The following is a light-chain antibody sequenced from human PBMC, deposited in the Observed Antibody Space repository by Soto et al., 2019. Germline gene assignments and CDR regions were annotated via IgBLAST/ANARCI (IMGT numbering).Light chain of an antibody. CDR1: KLGDKY. J-gene: IGLJ1*01. CDR3: QAWDSSTAPYV. V-gene: IGLV3-1*01. Sequence: SYELTQPPSVSVSPGQTASITCSGDKLGDKYASWYQQKPGQSPVLVIYQDSKRPSGIPERFSGSNSGNTATLTISGTQAMDEADYYCQAWDSSTAPYVFGTGTKLTVL. CDR2: QDS.